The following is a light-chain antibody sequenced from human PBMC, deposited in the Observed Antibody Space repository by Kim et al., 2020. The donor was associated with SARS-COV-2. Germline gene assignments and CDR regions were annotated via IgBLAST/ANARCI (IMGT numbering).Light chain of an antibody. J-gene: IGLJ1*01. CDR3: SSYTSSSTPYV. Sequence: QSITIACTGTSSDVGGYNYVSWYQQHPGKAPKLMIYDVSNRPSGVSNRFSGSKSGNTASLTISGLQAEDEADYDCSSYTSSSTPYVFGTGTKVTVL. CDR1: SSDVGGYNY. CDR2: DVS. V-gene: IGLV2-14*03.